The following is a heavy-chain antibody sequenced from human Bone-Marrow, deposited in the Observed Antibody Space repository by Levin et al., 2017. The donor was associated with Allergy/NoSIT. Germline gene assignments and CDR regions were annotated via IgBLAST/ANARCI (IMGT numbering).Heavy chain of an antibody. CDR2: IYYSGST. Sequence: SQTLSLTCNVSGGSISSYYWSWIRQPPGKGLEWIGYIYYSGSTNYNPSLKSRVTISVDTSKNQFSLKLSSVTAADTAVYYCARGGSITMVRGAFVYWGQGTLVTVSS. CDR1: GGSISSYY. V-gene: IGHV4-59*01. J-gene: IGHJ4*02. D-gene: IGHD3-10*01. CDR3: ARGGSITMVRGAFVY.